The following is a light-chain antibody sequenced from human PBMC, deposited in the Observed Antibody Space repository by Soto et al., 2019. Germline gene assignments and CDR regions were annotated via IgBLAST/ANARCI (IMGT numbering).Light chain of an antibody. CDR3: QQYKVYSQT. V-gene: IGKV1-5*01. J-gene: IGKJ1*01. CDR2: DAS. Sequence: IQMTPSPSILSASVGDRVTITCRASQSISTWLAWYQQKPEKAPKLLIHDASTLESGVPSRFSGSGSGTEFTLTISSLQPDDFATYYCQQYKVYSQTFGQGTKVDIK. CDR1: QSISTW.